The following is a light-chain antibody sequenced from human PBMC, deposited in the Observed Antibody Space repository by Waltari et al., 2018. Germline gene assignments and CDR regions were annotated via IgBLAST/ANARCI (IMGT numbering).Light chain of an antibody. Sequence: EIVLTQSPGTLSLSLGEGATLSCRAGQTINRNYLAWHQQKPGQPPRLLIYGASSRATGIPDRFSGSGSGTDFTLTISRLEPEDFAVYYCQQYGTPPRTFGQGTKVES. CDR1: QTINRNY. CDR3: QQYGTPPRT. J-gene: IGKJ1*01. V-gene: IGKV3-20*01. CDR2: GAS.